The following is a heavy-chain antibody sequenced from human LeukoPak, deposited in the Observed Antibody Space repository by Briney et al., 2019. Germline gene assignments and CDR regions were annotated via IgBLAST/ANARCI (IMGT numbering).Heavy chain of an antibody. D-gene: IGHD6-19*01. CDR1: GGSFSGYY. Sequence: PSETLSLTCAVYGGSFSGYYWSWIRQPPGKGLERIGEINHSGSTNYNPSLKSRVTISVDTSKNQFSLKLSSVTAADTAVYYCARVIAVAGTGYYFDYWGQGTLVTVSS. CDR3: ARVIAVAGTGYYFDY. J-gene: IGHJ4*02. V-gene: IGHV4-34*01. CDR2: INHSGST.